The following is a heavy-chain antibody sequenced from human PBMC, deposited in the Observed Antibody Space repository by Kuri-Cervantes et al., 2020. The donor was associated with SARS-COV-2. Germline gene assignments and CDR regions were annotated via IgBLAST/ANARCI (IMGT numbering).Heavy chain of an antibody. CDR1: GFSLSTSGMC. J-gene: IGHJ6*03. Sequence: SGPTLVYPTPTLTLTCTFSGFSLSTSGMCVSWIRQPPGKALEWLAHIFSNDEKSYSTSLKSRLTISKDTSKSQVVLTMTNMDPVDTATYDCARIQSNYEGRHYYYYMAVWGKGTTVTVSS. D-gene: IGHD4-11*01. CDR3: ARIQSNYEGRHYYYYMAV. CDR2: IFSNDEK. V-gene: IGHV2-26*01.